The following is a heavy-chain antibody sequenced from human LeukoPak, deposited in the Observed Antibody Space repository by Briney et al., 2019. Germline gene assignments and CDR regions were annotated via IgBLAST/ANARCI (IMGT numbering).Heavy chain of an antibody. CDR2: IYYSGRS. Sequence: SETLSLTCTVSGGSVSSGRYYWSWIRQPPGKGLEWIGHIYYSGRSNYNPSLKSRVTLSVDTSQNHFSLKLSSVTAADTAVYYCATEGNSGSDSGIVDYWGQGTLVTVSS. J-gene: IGHJ4*02. CDR1: GGSVSSGRYY. V-gene: IGHV4-61*01. CDR3: ATEGNSGSDSGIVDY. D-gene: IGHD5-12*01.